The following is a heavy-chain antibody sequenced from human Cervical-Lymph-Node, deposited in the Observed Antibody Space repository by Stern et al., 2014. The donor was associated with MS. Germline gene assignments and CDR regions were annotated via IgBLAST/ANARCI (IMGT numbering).Heavy chain of an antibody. J-gene: IGHJ4*02. CDR2: INAGTGNT. V-gene: IGHV1-3*01. CDR1: GYTFTSYA. Sequence: VQLVQSGAEVRKPGASVKVSCKASGYTFTSYAMNWVRQAPGQRLEWMGGINAGTGNTKYSQKFQARVTITRDTSASTAYMELSSLRSEDTAVYYCAKEGANDCFDYWGQGTLVTVSS. CDR3: AKEGANDCFDY.